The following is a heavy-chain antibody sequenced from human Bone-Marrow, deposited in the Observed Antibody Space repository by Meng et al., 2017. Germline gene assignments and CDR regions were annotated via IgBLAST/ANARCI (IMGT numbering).Heavy chain of an antibody. V-gene: IGHV1-2*02. D-gene: IGHD5-12*01. CDR1: GYTFTGYY. CDR3: ARVLVATITFEALY. J-gene: IGHJ4*02. CDR2: INPNSGGT. Sequence: ASVKVSCKASGYTFTGYYMHWVRQAPGQGIEWMGWINPNSGGTNYAQKFQGRVTMTRDTSISTAYMELSRLRSDDAAVYYCARVLVATITFEALYWGQGTLVTVSS.